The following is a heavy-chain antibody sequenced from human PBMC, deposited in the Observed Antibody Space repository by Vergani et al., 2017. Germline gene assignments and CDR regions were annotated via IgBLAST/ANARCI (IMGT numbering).Heavy chain of an antibody. D-gene: IGHD6-19*01. V-gene: IGHV1-8*02. Sequence: QVQLVQSGAEVKKPGASVKVSCKASGYTFTGYYMHWVRQAPGQGLEWMGWMNPNSGNTGYAQKFQGRVTMTRNTSISTAYMELSSLRSEDTAVYYCAREIAVAGTDYYYGMDVWGQGTTVTVSS. J-gene: IGHJ6*02. CDR2: MNPNSGNT. CDR1: GYTFTGYY. CDR3: AREIAVAGTDYYYGMDV.